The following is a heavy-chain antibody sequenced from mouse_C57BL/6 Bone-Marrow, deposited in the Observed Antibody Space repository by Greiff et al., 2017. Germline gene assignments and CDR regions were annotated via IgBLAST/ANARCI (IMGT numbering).Heavy chain of an antibody. CDR1: GFTFTDYY. D-gene: IGHD2-4*01. Sequence: VQLKQSGPVLVKPGPSVKISCKASGFTFTDYYMHWVKQSHGKSLEWIGLVYPYNGGTSYNQKFKGKATLTVDTAASTVYMQLSSLTSEDSAVYSCASSRDFPDYWGQGTTLTVSS. V-gene: IGHV1-36*01. CDR3: ASSRDFPDY. CDR2: VYPYNGGT. J-gene: IGHJ2*01.